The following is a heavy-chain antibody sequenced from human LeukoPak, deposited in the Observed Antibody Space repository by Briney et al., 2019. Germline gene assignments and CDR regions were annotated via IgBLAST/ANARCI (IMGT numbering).Heavy chain of an antibody. J-gene: IGHJ4*02. Sequence: SETLSLTCAVYGGSFSGYYWSWIRQPPGKGLEWIGGINHSGSTNYNPSLMSRVTISVDTSKNQFSLKLSSVTAADTAVYYCARGGVHSNDYFDYWGQGTLVTVSS. CDR1: GGSFSGYY. D-gene: IGHD4-11*01. CDR3: ARGGVHSNDYFDY. CDR2: INHSGST. V-gene: IGHV4-34*01.